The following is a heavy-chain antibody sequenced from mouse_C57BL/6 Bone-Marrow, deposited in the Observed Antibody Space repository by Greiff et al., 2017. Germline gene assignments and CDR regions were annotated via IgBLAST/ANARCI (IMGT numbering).Heavy chain of an antibody. D-gene: IGHD2-3*01. V-gene: IGHV5-12*01. J-gene: IGHJ4*01. CDR2: ISNGGGST. Sequence: EVKVVESGGGLVQPGGSLKLSCAASGFTFSDYYMYWVRQTPEKRLEWVAYISNGGGSTYYPDTVKGRFTISRDNAKNTLYLQMSRLKSEDTAMYYCASLDGYYWGQGTSVTVSS. CDR1: GFTFSDYY. CDR3: ASLDGYY.